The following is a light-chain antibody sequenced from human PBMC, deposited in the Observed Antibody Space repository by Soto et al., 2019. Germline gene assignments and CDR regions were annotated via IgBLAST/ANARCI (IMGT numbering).Light chain of an antibody. CDR1: QSIGYY. J-gene: IGKJ2*01. Sequence: ESQMTPSPSFPSASVGDRVTITCRASQSIGYYLNWYQQKPGTAPKLLIYAASSLQSGVPSRFSGSGSGTDFTLTISSLQPEDFATYYCQQSYSTPQNTFGQGTKVDIK. V-gene: IGKV1-39*01. CDR2: AAS. CDR3: QQSYSTPQNT.